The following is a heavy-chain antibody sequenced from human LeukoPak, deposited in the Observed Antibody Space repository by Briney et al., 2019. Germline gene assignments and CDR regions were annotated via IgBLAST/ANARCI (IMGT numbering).Heavy chain of an antibody. CDR3: ARLIRELEGNWFDP. CDR2: ISAYNGNT. Sequence: ASGKVSCKASGYTFTSYGINWVRQAPGQGLEWMGWISAYNGNTNYAQKLQGRLTMTTDTSTSTAYMELRSLRSDDTAVYYCARLIRELEGNWFDPWGQGTLVTVSS. D-gene: IGHD3-10*01. CDR1: GYTFTSYG. J-gene: IGHJ5*02. V-gene: IGHV1-18*01.